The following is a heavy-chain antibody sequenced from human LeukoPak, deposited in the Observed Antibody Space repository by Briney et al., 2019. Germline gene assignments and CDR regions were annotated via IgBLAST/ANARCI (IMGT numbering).Heavy chain of an antibody. Sequence: SETLSLTCAVYGGSFSGYYWSWIRQPPGKGLEWIGEINHSGSTNYNPSLKSRVTISVDTSKNQFSLKLSSVTAADTAVYHCARGGGPYDILTGYLEYYFDYWGQGTLVTVSS. CDR1: GGSFSGYY. V-gene: IGHV4-34*01. CDR3: ARGGGPYDILTGYLEYYFDY. CDR2: INHSGST. D-gene: IGHD3-9*01. J-gene: IGHJ4*02.